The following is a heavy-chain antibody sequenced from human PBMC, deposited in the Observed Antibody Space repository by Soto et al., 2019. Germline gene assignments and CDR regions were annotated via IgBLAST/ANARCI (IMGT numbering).Heavy chain of an antibody. V-gene: IGHV3-23*01. D-gene: IGHD3-22*01. CDR3: AKDVDTVGLSDGSGYFAL. J-gene: IGHJ4*02. CDR2: ISGSGVGT. Sequence: EVQLLESGGGSVQPGGSLRLSCEASGFIFRNYAMSWVRQAPGKGLEWVSSISGSGVGTYYADSVQGRFTISRDNSTNTLFLQLSSLRAEDTALYYCAKDVDTVGLSDGSGYFALWGQGALVTVSS. CDR1: GFIFRNYA.